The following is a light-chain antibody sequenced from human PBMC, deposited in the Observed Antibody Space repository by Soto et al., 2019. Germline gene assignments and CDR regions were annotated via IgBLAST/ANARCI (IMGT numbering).Light chain of an antibody. CDR3: SSYTNINTRACV. CDR1: SGDIGSYNR. V-gene: IGLV2-14*01. Sequence: QSVLTQPASVSGSHGQSITISCTGTSGDIGSYNRVSWYQQHPGKAPKLIIYEVTDRPSGVSNRFSGSKSGNTASLTISGLQAEDEAEYYCSSYTNINTRACVVGTGTKV. J-gene: IGLJ1*01. CDR2: EVT.